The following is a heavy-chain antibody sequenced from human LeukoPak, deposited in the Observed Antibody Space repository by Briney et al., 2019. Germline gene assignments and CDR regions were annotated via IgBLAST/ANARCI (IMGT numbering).Heavy chain of an antibody. Sequence: GGSLRLSCAASGFTFSSYSMNWVRQAPGKGLEWVSSISSSSSYIYYADSVKGRFTISRDNAKNSLYLQMNSLRAEDTAVYYCAIDTIAAAGPNWFDPWGQGTLVTVSS. D-gene: IGHD6-13*01. CDR1: GFTFSSYS. CDR2: ISSSSSYI. V-gene: IGHV3-21*01. J-gene: IGHJ5*02. CDR3: AIDTIAAAGPNWFDP.